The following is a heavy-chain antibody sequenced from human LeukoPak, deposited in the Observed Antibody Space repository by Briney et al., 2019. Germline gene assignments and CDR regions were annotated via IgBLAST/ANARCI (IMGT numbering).Heavy chain of an antibody. Sequence: GGSLRLSCAASGFTFSSYSMNWVRQAPGKGLEWVSYISSSSSYIYYADSVKGRFTISRDNAKNSLYLQMNSLRAEDTAVYYCARVDTAMVTAGYWGQGTLVTVSS. CDR2: ISSSSSYI. CDR3: ARVDTAMVTAGY. J-gene: IGHJ4*02. D-gene: IGHD5-18*01. CDR1: GFTFSSYS. V-gene: IGHV3-21*05.